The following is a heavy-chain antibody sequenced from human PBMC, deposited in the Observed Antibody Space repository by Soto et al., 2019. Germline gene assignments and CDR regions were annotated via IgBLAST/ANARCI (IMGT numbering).Heavy chain of an antibody. D-gene: IGHD3-3*01. CDR2: INHSGST. CDR3: ARSPFTIFGVITQYYFDY. V-gene: IGHV4-34*01. CDR1: GGSFSGYY. J-gene: IGHJ4*02. Sequence: TSETLSLTCAVYGGSFSGYYWSWIRQPPGKGLEWIGEINHSGSTNYNPSLKSRVTISVDTSKNQFSLKLSSVTAADTAVYYCARSPFTIFGVITQYYFDYWGQGTLVTVSS.